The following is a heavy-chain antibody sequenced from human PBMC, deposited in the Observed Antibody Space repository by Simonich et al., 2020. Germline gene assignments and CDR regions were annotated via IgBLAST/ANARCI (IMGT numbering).Heavy chain of an antibody. CDR1: GYPFTGYY. D-gene: IGHD5-18*01. CDR2: NNPNSGGT. CDR3: ARVSGGTAMVTSTFDI. J-gene: IGHJ3*02. Sequence: QVQLVQSGAEVKKPGASVKVSCKASGYPFTGYYMHWVRQAPGQGLELKGGNNPNSGGTNYAQKFQGRVTMTRDTSNSTAYMELSRLRSDDTAVYYCARVSGGTAMVTSTFDIWGQGTMVTVSS. V-gene: IGHV1-2*02.